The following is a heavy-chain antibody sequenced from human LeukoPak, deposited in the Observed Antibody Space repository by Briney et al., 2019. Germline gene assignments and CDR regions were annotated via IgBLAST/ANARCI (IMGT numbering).Heavy chain of an antibody. D-gene: IGHD6-19*01. J-gene: IGHJ4*02. CDR1: GYTFTSYA. Sequence: VASVRVSCKPSGYTFTSYAISWVRQAPGQGLERMGWISAYNGNTNYAQKLQGRVTMTTDTSTSTAYMELRSLRSDDTAVYYCARHYSSGPMGYWGQGTLVTVSS. V-gene: IGHV1-18*04. CDR3: ARHYSSGPMGY. CDR2: ISAYNGNT.